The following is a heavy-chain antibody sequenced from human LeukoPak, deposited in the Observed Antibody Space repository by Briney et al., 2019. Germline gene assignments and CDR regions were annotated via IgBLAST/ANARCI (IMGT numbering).Heavy chain of an antibody. CDR2: INPNSGAT. J-gene: IGHJ4*01. CDR1: AYSFTRYS. CDR3: ATAGRLSPLDN. V-gene: IGHV1-2*02. D-gene: IGHD6-19*01. Sequence: SVKPSCDASAYSFTRYSTDYDRQAPGQGLEWIGWINPNSGATNYAQKFQGRVTMTRDTSISTAYTELSRLRSYNTVVYYCATAGRLSPLDNWGHGTLVTVSS.